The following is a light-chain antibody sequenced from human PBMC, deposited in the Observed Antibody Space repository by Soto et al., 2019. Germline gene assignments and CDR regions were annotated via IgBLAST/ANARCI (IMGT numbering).Light chain of an antibody. CDR1: QSVSRY. J-gene: IGKJ4*01. V-gene: IGKV3-11*01. CDR2: DAS. Sequence: EIVLTHSPATLSVSTGERDTLSCRYSQSVSRYLAWYQQKPGQAPRLIIYDASNRATGIPARFSGSGSGTEFTLTNNSLAPEDCAVFICQQHCDWPLTFGGGAKVDIK. CDR3: QQHCDWPLT.